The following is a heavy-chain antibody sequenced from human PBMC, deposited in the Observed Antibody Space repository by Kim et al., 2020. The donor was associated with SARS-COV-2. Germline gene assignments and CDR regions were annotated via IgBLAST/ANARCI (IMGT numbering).Heavy chain of an antibody. V-gene: IGHV3-30*18. Sequence: GGSLRLSCAASGFSVSIYGMYWVRQAPGKGLEWVAVIVYDDGGKYYADSVKGRFTISRDNSRNTVYLQMNSLRTEDTAVYYCVKRGSEAIDWWGQGTLVTVSS. CDR2: IVYDDGGK. CDR3: VKRGSEAIDW. J-gene: IGHJ4*02. CDR1: GFSVSIYG. D-gene: IGHD3-10*01.